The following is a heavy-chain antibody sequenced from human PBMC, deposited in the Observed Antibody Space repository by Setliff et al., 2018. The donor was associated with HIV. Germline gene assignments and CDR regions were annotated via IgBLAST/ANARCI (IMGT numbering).Heavy chain of an antibody. V-gene: IGHV1-46*01. J-gene: IGHJ6*02. CDR2: INPSGGGT. CDR3: ARDRDDSSAVDV. CDR1: GYTFTSYY. Sequence: ASVKVSCKASGYTFTSYYIHWVRQAPGQGLEWMGIINPSGGGTTYAQTFQDRVTMSRDTSTSTVYMELSSLRSEDTAVYYCARDRDDSSAVDVWGQGTTVTVSS. D-gene: IGHD3-22*01.